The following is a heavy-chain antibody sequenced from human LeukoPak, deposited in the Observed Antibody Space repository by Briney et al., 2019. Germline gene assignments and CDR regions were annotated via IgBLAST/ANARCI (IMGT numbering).Heavy chain of an antibody. V-gene: IGHV4-30-2*01. D-gene: IGHD2-21*02. CDR2: IYHSGST. CDR1: GGSISSGVYS. Sequence: SETPPLTCAVSGGSISSGVYSWSWIRQPPGKGLEWIGYIYHSGSTYYNTSLTSRVTISVDRSKNQFSLRLSSVTAADTAVYYCARGWDIVVVTAIPGRPYAFDIWGQGTMDTVSS. CDR3: ARGWDIVVVTAIPGRPYAFDI. J-gene: IGHJ3*02.